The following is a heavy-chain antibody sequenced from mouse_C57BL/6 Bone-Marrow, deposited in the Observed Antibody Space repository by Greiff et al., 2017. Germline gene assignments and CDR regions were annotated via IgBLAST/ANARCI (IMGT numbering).Heavy chain of an antibody. J-gene: IGHJ2*01. CDR3: ARGPY. V-gene: IGHV1-82*01. CDR1: GYAFSSSW. Sequence: QVQLQESGPELVKPGASVKISCKASGYAFSSSWMHWVKQRPGQGLEWIGRIYPGDGDTNYNGKFKGKATLTADKSSSTAYMQLSSLTSGDSAVYYCARGPYWGQGTTLTVSA. CDR2: IYPGDGDT.